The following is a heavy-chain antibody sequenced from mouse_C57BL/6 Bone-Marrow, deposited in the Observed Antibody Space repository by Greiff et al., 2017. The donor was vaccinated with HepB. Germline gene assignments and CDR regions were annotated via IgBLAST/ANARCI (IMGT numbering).Heavy chain of an antibody. V-gene: IGHV1-52*01. J-gene: IGHJ2*01. CDR3: ARGKDFDD. Sequence: VQLKQPGAELVRPGSSVKLSCKASGYTFPSYWMHWVKQRPIQGLEWIGNIDPSDSETHYNQKFKDKATLTVDKSSSTAYMQLSSLTSEDSAVYYCARGKDFDDWGQGTTLTVSS. CDR1: GYTFPSYW. CDR2: IDPSDSET.